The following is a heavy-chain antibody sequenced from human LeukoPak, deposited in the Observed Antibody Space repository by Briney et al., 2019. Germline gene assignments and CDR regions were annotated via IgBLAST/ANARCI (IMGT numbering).Heavy chain of an antibody. J-gene: IGHJ4*02. CDR1: GYTFTSYD. CDR2: MNPNSGNT. CDR3: ARGLWEVRWLRNDFDY. D-gene: IGHD5-12*01. Sequence: ASAKVSCKASGYTFTSYDINWVQQATGQGLEWMGWMNPNSGNTGYAQKFQGRVTMTRNTSISTAYMELSSLRSEDTAVYYCARGLWEVRWLRNDFDYWGQGTLVTVSS. V-gene: IGHV1-8*01.